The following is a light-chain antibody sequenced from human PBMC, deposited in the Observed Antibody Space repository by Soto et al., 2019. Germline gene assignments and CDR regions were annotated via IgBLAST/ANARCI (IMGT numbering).Light chain of an antibody. CDR1: QTISSW. V-gene: IGKV1-5*03. Sequence: DIQMTQSPSTLSGSVGDRVTITCRASQTISSWLAWYQQKPGKAPKLLIYKASTLKSGVPSRFSGSGSGTDFTLTISYLEPEDFAIYYCQQGGNWPLTFGQGTRLEIK. J-gene: IGKJ5*01. CDR3: QQGGNWPLT. CDR2: KAS.